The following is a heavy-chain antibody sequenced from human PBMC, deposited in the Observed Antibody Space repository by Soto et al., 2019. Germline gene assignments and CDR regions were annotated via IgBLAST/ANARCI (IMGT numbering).Heavy chain of an antibody. Sequence: ASVKVSCKASGYTFTDYYIHWVRQAPGQGLQWVGWINPNSGATEYAQKFQGRVTMTRDPSISTVYMEVTRLRSDDTALYFCARDATIRYSGYAIDNWGQGTRVTVSS. CDR3: ARDATIRYSGYAIDN. CDR1: GYTFTDYY. D-gene: IGHD5-12*01. V-gene: IGHV1-2*02. J-gene: IGHJ4*02. CDR2: INPNSGAT.